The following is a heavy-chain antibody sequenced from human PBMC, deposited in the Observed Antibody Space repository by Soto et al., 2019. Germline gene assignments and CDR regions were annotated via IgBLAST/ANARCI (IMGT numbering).Heavy chain of an antibody. D-gene: IGHD6-13*01. CDR3: TRDASRDSSARGWFDP. CDR2: ISSNSAYI. CDR1: GFTFRSFT. J-gene: IGHJ5*02. Sequence: AGSLRLSCAASGFTFRSFTMNWFCQAPGKGLEWVSTISSNSAYIYYTDALRGRFTISRDNAKNSLHLQMNSLRAEDTAVYYCTRDASRDSSARGWFDPWGPGTLVTVSS. V-gene: IGHV3-21*01.